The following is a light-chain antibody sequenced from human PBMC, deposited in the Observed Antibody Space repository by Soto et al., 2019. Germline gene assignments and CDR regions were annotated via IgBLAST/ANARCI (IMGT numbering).Light chain of an antibody. J-gene: IGLJ1*01. V-gene: IGLV2-14*01. Sequence: ALTQPASVSGSPGQSITISCTGTRRDVGGYNYVSWYQQYPGKSPKLLIYEVTHRPSGVSNRFSGSKSGNTAPLTISGLQAEDEADYYCSTYTISNTLPFVFGTGTKVTVL. CDR1: RRDVGGYNY. CDR3: STYTISNTLPFV. CDR2: EVT.